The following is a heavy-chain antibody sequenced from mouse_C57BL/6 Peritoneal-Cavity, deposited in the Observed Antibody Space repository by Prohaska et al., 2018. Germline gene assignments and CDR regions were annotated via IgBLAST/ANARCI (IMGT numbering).Heavy chain of an antibody. V-gene: IGHV3-6*01. Sequence: DVQLQESGPGLVKPSQSLSLTCSVTGYSITSGYYWNWIRQFPGNKLEWMGYISYDGSNNYNPSLKNRSSITRDTSKNQFFLKLNSVTTEDTATYYCAEDAYWGQGTLVTVSA. CDR1: GYSITSGYY. CDR3: AEDAY. CDR2: ISYDGSN. J-gene: IGHJ3*01.